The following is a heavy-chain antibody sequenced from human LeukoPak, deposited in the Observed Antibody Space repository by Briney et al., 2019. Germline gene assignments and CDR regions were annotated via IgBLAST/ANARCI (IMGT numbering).Heavy chain of an antibody. CDR2: IYHSGST. D-gene: IGHD3-22*01. V-gene: IGHV4-4*02. J-gene: IGHJ4*02. CDR1: GASISNSNW. Sequence: SETLSLTCAVTGASISNSNWWTWVRQPPGKGLEWIGEIYHSGSTNYKTSLKSRATISVDKSKNQFSLKLNSVTAADTAVYYCASRAPRYNYDRYLRIDYWGQGTLVTVSS. CDR3: ASRAPRYNYDRYLRIDY.